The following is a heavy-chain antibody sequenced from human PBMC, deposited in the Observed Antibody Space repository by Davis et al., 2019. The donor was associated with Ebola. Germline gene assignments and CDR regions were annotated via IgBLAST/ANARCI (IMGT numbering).Heavy chain of an antibody. J-gene: IGHJ4*02. D-gene: IGHD1-26*01. Sequence: ASVKVSCKASGYTFTGYYIHWGRQAPGQGLEWMGWINPNTGGTNYAQKFQGRVTMTRDTSISTAYMELSRLRSDDTAVYYCARASVGATTGDYWGQGTLVTVSS. CDR3: ARASVGATTGDY. V-gene: IGHV1-2*02. CDR1: GYTFTGYY. CDR2: INPNTGGT.